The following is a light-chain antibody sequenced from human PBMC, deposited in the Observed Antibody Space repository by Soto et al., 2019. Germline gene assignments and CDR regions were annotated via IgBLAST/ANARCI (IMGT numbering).Light chain of an antibody. Sequence: EIVLTQSPGTLSLSPGERATRSCRASQSVSSSYLAWYQQKPGQAPRLLIYGASSRATGIPDRFSGSWSGTDFTLTISRLEPEDFAVYYCQQYGSSPQTFGQGTKVEI. CDR1: QSVSSSY. CDR3: QQYGSSPQT. J-gene: IGKJ1*01. V-gene: IGKV3-20*01. CDR2: GAS.